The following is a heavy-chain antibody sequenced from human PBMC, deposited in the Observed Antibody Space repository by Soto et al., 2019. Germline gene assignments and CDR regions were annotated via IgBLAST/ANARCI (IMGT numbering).Heavy chain of an antibody. CDR2: ISGSGGTT. CDR3: RTQWLD. Sequence: GGSLRLSCAASGFSVSSNHMNWVRQAPGKGLEWVSAISGSGGTTDYAAPVKGRFTISRDDSKNTLYLQMSSLKTEDTAVYYCRTQWLDWGQGTLVTVSS. CDR1: GFSVSSNH. V-gene: IGHV3-15*07. J-gene: IGHJ4*02. D-gene: IGHD6-19*01.